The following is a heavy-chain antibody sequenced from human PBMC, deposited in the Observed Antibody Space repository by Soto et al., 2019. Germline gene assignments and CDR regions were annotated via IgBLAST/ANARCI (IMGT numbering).Heavy chain of an antibody. CDR2: ISYDGSDK. CDR3: ARDREYCSGDNCYETGSDY. J-gene: IGHJ4*02. D-gene: IGHD2-15*01. Sequence: GRSLRLFCAASRFTISGHAMHWVRQAPGKGLEWLAVISYDGSDKFYADSVKGRFTISRDNAKSTLYLQMNSLRAEDTAVYYCARDREYCSGDNCYETGSDYWGQGTLVTVSS. V-gene: IGHV3-30*04. CDR1: RFTISGHA.